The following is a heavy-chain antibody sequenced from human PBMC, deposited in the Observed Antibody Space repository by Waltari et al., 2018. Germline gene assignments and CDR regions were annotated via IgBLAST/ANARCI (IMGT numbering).Heavy chain of an antibody. CDR3: AKETLRWFDY. CDR1: GITFSAYT. V-gene: IGHV3-23*01. D-gene: IGHD5-12*01. Sequence: SVSGITFSAYTMSWVRQAQGKGLDWVSGINDGGGSTYYADSVKGRFTISRDNSRKMLFLQMSGLRAEDTAIYYCAKETLRWFDYWGQGTLVAVSS. J-gene: IGHJ4*02. CDR2: INDGGGST.